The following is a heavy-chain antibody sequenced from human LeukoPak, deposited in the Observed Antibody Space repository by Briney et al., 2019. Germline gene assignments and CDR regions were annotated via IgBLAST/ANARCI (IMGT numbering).Heavy chain of an antibody. Sequence: ETLSLTCAVYGGSFSGYSWNWIRQPPVKGLEWIGEINHSGGTNYNPPLKSRVTTSVDTSKKQFSLKLSSVTAADTAVYYCARGVDYYGVWGQGTLVTVSS. V-gene: IGHV4-34*01. CDR1: GGSFSGYS. J-gene: IGHJ4*02. CDR2: INHSGGT. D-gene: IGHD3-10*01. CDR3: ARGVDYYGV.